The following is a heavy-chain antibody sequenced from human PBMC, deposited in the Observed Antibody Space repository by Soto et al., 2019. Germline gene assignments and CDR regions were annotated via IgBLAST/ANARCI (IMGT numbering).Heavy chain of an antibody. CDR2: ISYDGSNK. CDR1: GFTFSSYA. V-gene: IGHV3-30-3*01. J-gene: IGHJ6*02. CDR3: ARGVVPAAYYYYVMDV. Sequence: GGSLRLSCAASGFTFSSYAMHWVRQAPGKGLEWVAVISYDGSNKYYADSVKGRFTISRDNSKNTLYLQMNSLRAEDTAVYYCARGVVPAAYYYYVMDVWGQGTTVTVSS. D-gene: IGHD2-2*01.